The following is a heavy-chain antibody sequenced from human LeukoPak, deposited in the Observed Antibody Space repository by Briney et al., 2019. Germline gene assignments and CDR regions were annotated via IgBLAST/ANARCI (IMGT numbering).Heavy chain of an antibody. J-gene: IGHJ4*02. V-gene: IGHV4-61*02. CDR3: AREFDS. CDR2: ISATGTS. Sequence: LTCTVXGGSISSGDXYWSWIRQPAWNVLECIRPISATGTSTYNPSLKTRLTISIDTSKNQFSLMLSSVTATDTALYYCAREFDSWGQGTLVTASS. CDR1: GGSISSGDXY.